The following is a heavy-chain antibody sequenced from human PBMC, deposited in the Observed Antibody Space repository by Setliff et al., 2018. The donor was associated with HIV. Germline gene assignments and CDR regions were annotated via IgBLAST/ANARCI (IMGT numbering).Heavy chain of an antibody. CDR3: ARDPNYNFWSGYLMDV. Sequence: GASVKVSCKASATFTNVDIHWLRRATGQGLEWMGWMNPNSGVSGYGQKFQGRVTMTRDTSTSTVYMELSSLRSEDTAVYYCARDPNYNFWSGYLMDVWGKGTTVTVSS. V-gene: IGHV1-8*01. CDR1: ATFTNVD. J-gene: IGHJ6*04. CDR2: MNPNSGVS. D-gene: IGHD3-3*01.